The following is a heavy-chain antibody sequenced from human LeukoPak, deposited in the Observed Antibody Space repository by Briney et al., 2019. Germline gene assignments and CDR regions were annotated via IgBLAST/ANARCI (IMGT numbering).Heavy chain of an antibody. D-gene: IGHD3-22*01. Sequence: SETLSLTCTVSGGSISSYYWSWIRKPPGKGLEWIGYISYSGSTNYNPSLKSRVTISVDTSKNQFSLKLSSVTAADTAVYYCARGPYYYDSSGFGHAFDIWGQGTMVTVSS. CDR3: ARGPYYYDSSGFGHAFDI. V-gene: IGHV4-59*01. CDR2: ISYSGST. J-gene: IGHJ3*02. CDR1: GGSISSYY.